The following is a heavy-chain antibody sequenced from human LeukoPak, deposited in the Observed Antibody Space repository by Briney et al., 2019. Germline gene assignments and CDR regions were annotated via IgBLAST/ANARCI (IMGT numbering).Heavy chain of an antibody. CDR2: IYNSGST. CDR3: ARDRGYNYGPFDS. J-gene: IGHJ5*01. V-gene: IGHV4-30-4*01. CDR1: GGSINSGDYY. D-gene: IGHD5-18*01. Sequence: SETLSLTCTVYGGSINSGDYYWSWIRQPPGKGLEWIGCIYNSGSTYYNPSLRSRVIVSLDTSKNQFSLKLSSVTAADTAVYYCARDRGYNYGPFDSWGQGTLVTVSS.